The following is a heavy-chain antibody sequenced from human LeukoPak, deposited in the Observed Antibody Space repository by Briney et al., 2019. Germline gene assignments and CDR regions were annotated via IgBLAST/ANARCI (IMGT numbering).Heavy chain of an antibody. D-gene: IGHD3-22*01. CDR1: GGSISSYY. Sequence: SETLSLTCTVSGGSISSYYWNWIRQPPGKGLEWIGYIYYSGSTNYNPSLKSRVTISVDTSRNQFSLKLSSVTAADTAVYYCAREGYDSSGYYDYWGQGTLVTVSS. CDR2: IYYSGST. J-gene: IGHJ4*02. V-gene: IGHV4-59*01. CDR3: AREGYDSSGYYDY.